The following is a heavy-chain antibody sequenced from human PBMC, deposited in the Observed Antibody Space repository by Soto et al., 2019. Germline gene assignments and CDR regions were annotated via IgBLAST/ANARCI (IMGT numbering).Heavy chain of an antibody. CDR2: INAGNGNT. J-gene: IGHJ4*02. Sequence: ASVKVSCKASGYTFTSYAMHWVRQAPGQRLEWMGWINAGNGNTKYSQKFQGRVTITRDTSASTAYMELNSLRAEDTAVYYCAKDSLMVLSNIDYWGQGTLVTVSS. CDR1: GYTFTSYA. V-gene: IGHV1-3*01. CDR3: AKDSLMVLSNIDY. D-gene: IGHD2-8*01.